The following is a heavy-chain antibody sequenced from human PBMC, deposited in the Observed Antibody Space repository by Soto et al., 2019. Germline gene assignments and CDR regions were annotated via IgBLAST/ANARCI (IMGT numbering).Heavy chain of an antibody. V-gene: IGHV5-51*01. CDR1: GYNFAGYW. Sequence: PGESLKISCKGSGYNFAGYWIAWVRQMPGKGLELMGIIYPSDSDTRYRPSFQGQVTISADKSISSDYLQWSSLRASDTAMYYCARGGVSTRTFDYWGQGTPVTSPQ. CDR3: ARGGVSTRTFDY. J-gene: IGHJ4*02. CDR2: IYPSDSDT. D-gene: IGHD3-3*01.